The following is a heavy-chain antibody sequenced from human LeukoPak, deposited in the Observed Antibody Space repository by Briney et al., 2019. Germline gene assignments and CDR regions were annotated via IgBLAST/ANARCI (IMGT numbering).Heavy chain of an antibody. D-gene: IGHD1-26*01. J-gene: IGHJ4*02. CDR2: ISGSGGST. CDR3: AKDKTRWEQRWIDY. Sequence: PGGSLRLSCAASGFTFSRYAMSWVRQAPGKGLEWVSAISGSGGSTYYADSVKGRFTISRDNSKNTLYLQMNSLRAEDTAVYYCAKDKTRWEQRWIDYWGQGTLVTVSS. CDR1: GFTFSRYA. V-gene: IGHV3-23*01.